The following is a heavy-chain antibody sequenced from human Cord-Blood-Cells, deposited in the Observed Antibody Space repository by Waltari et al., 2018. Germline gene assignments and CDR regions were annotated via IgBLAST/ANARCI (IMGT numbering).Heavy chain of an antibody. CDR3: AMHERGYSYGYYYYYGMDV. D-gene: IGHD5-18*01. Sequence: QVQLVQSGAEVKKPGASVKVSCKASGYTFTSYDIHWVRPATGQGLEWMGWMNPNSGNTGYAQKFQGRVTMTRNTSISTAYMELSSLRSEDTAVYYCAMHERGYSYGYYYYYGMDVWGQGTTVTVSS. J-gene: IGHJ6*02. V-gene: IGHV1-8*01. CDR2: MNPNSGNT. CDR1: GYTFTSYD.